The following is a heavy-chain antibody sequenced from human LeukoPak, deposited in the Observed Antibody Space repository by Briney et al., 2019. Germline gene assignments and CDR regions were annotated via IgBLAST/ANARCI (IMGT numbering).Heavy chain of an antibody. CDR1: GYTFTSYA. CDR2: INTNTGNP. V-gene: IGHV7-4-1*02. Sequence: ASVKVSCKASGYTFTSYAMNWVRQAPGQGLEWMGWINTNTGNPTYAQGFTGRFVFSLDTSVSTAYLQISSLKAEDTAVYYCASLYSGSYVDYYFDYWGQGTLVTVSS. J-gene: IGHJ4*02. CDR3: ASLYSGSYVDYYFDY. D-gene: IGHD1-26*01.